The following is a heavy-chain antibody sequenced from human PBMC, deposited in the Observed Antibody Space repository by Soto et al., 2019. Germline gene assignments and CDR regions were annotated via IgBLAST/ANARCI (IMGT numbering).Heavy chain of an antibody. Sequence: GGSLRLSCAASGFTFRSFTMNWVRQAPGKGLEWVSTIRSNSAYIYYTDALRGRFTIPRDNAKNSLHLQMNSLRAEDTAVYYCTRDASRDSSARGWFDPWGPGTLVTVSS. D-gene: IGHD6-13*01. CDR2: IRSNSAYI. J-gene: IGHJ5*02. CDR3: TRDASRDSSARGWFDP. CDR1: GFTFRSFT. V-gene: IGHV3-21*01.